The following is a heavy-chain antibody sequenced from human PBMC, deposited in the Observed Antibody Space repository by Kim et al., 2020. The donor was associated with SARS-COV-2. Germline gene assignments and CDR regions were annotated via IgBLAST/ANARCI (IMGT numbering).Heavy chain of an antibody. CDR3: ARTNVETVPDY. CDR2: IYYSGST. V-gene: IGHV4-39*01. CDR1: GGSISSSSYY. D-gene: IGHD2-8*01. Sequence: SETLSLTCTVSGGSISSSSYYWGWIRQPPGKGLEWIGSIYYSGSTYYNPSLKSRVTISVDTSKNQFSLKLSSVTAADTAVYYCARTNVETVPDYWGQGTL. J-gene: IGHJ4*02.